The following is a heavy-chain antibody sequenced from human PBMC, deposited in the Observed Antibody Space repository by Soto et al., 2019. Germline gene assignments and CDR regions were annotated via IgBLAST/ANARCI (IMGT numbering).Heavy chain of an antibody. J-gene: IGHJ5*01. Sequence: GGSLRLSCAASGFTFSDHCMDWVRQAPGKGLEWVGRIRNKANSYSTEYAASVKGRFTISRDESKDSLYLQLNSLRTEDTAVYYCARAGVAGYRYFDSWGPGTLVTVSS. CDR3: ARAGVAGYRYFDS. V-gene: IGHV3-72*01. CDR1: GFTFSDHC. CDR2: IRNKANSYST. D-gene: IGHD6-19*01.